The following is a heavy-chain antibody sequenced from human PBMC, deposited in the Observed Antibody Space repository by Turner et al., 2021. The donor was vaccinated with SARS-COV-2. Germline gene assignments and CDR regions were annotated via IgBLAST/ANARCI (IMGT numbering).Heavy chain of an antibody. D-gene: IGHD6-13*01. CDR1: RFTVSSTY. J-gene: IGHJ4*02. CDR2: IYSGGST. CDR3: ARDLEAAAGP. V-gene: IGHV3-66*01. Sequence: EVQMVESGGGLVQPGGSLRLSCAASRFTVSSTYMSWVGKAPGKGLEWVSVIYSGGSTYYADSVKVRFTISRDNSKNTLYLQMNSLRAEDTAVYYCARDLEAAAGPWGQGTLVTVSS.